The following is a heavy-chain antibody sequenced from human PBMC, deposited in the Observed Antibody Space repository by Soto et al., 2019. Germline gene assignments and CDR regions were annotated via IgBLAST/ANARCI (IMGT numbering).Heavy chain of an antibody. CDR1: GFTFSSSG. V-gene: IGHV3-30*18. D-gene: IGHD3-22*01. J-gene: IGHJ4*02. CDR2: IYYDGSNK. CDR3: AKGVWDSGDYYRTPPDY. Sequence: QVQLVESGGGVVKPGRSLRLSCAASGFTFSSSGMHWVRQAPGKGLEWVAVIYYDGSNKYYEDSVKGRFTISRDNSKNTLDLQMNSLRAEDTAVYYGAKGVWDSGDYYRTPPDYWGQGTLVTVSS.